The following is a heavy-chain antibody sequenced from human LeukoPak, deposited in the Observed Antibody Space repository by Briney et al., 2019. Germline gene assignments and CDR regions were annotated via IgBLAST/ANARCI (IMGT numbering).Heavy chain of an antibody. CDR1: GFTFSSYW. V-gene: IGHV3-7*04. D-gene: IGHD3-22*01. Sequence: PGGSLRLSCAASGFTFSSYWMSWVRQAPGKGLEWVANIKEDGSEKYYVDSVKGRFIISRDNAKKSLYVQMNILRAEDTAVYYCAKESGYYFAFDYWGQGTLVTVSS. J-gene: IGHJ4*02. CDR2: IKEDGSEK. CDR3: AKESGYYFAFDY.